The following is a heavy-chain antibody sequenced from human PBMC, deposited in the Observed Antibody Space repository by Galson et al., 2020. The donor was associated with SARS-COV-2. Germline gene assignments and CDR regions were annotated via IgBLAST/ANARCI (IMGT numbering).Heavy chain of an antibody. J-gene: IGHJ6*02. D-gene: IGHD6-6*01. CDR2: IYRGGNT. CDR1: GRIVSSSY. V-gene: IGHV3-66*02. Sequence: GGSLRLSCAASGRIVSSSYRSWVRQAPGKGLEWVAIIYRGGNTYYDDSVKGRFTISRDNSKTTLYLQLNSLRPGDTAVYFCARRMTSSWGMDVWGQGHPVTVS. CDR3: ARRMTSSWGMDV.